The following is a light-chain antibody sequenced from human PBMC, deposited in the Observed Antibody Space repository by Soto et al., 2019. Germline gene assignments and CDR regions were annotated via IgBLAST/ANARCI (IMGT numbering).Light chain of an antibody. V-gene: IGKV1-9*01. CDR2: AAS. Sequence: DIQLTQSPSFLSTSVGYRVTITCRASQGISSYLAWYQQKPGKAPKLLIHAASTLQSGVPSRFSGSGSGTEFTLTITSLQPEDFATYYCQQLNSYPRTFGQGTKVEIK. CDR1: QGISSY. CDR3: QQLNSYPRT. J-gene: IGKJ1*01.